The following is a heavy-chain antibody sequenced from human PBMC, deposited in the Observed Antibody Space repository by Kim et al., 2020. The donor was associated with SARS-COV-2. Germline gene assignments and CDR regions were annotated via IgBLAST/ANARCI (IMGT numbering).Heavy chain of an antibody. CDR1: GFTFRSYW. V-gene: IGHV3-7*03. D-gene: IGHD6-13*01. Sequence: GGSLRLSCGVYGFTFRSYWMSWVRQAPGKGLEWVANIKEDGSVKQYVDSVKGRFTISRDNARNSLYLQMNSLRAEDTAVYYCARDGILSYTSSWDYWGPGSLVTVSS. CDR2: IKEDGSVK. CDR3: ARDGILSYTSSWDY. J-gene: IGHJ4*02.